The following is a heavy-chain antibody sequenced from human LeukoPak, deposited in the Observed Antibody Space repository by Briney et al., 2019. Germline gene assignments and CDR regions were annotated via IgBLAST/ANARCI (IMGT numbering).Heavy chain of an antibody. CDR3: ARLRITIFGVALIFDY. Sequence: ASVKVSCKASGYTFISYGISWVRQAPGQGLEWMGWISAYNGNTNYAQKLQGRVTMTTDTSTSTAYMELRSLRSDDTAVYYCARLRITIFGVALIFDYWGQGTLVTVSS. V-gene: IGHV1-18*01. D-gene: IGHD3-3*01. J-gene: IGHJ4*02. CDR1: GYTFISYG. CDR2: ISAYNGNT.